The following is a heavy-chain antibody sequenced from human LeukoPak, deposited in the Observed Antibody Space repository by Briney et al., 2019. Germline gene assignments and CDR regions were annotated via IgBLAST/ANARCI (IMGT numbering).Heavy chain of an antibody. CDR3: ARGQLAGYFDY. V-gene: IGHV3-48*01. CDR2: ISSSSSTI. Sequence: PGGSLRLSCAASGFTFSSCSMNWVRQAPGKGLEWVSYISSSSSTIYYADSVKGRFTISRDNAKNSLYLQMNSLRAEDTAVYYCARGQLAGYFDYWGQGTLVTVSS. CDR1: GFTFSSCS. J-gene: IGHJ4*02. D-gene: IGHD6-6*01.